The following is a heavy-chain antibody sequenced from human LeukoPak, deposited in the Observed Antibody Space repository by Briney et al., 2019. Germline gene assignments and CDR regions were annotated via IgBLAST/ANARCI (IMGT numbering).Heavy chain of an antibody. J-gene: IGHJ4*02. D-gene: IGHD3-10*01. CDR3: ARESWSSGSCHFDY. V-gene: IGHV3-21*01. Sequence: PGGSLRLSCAASGFTFSSYSMNWVRQAPGKGLEWVSSISSSSSYIYYADSVKGRFTISRDNAKNSLYLQMNSLRAEDTAVYYCARESWSSGSCHFDYWGQGTLVTVSS. CDR1: GFTFSSYS. CDR2: ISSSSSYI.